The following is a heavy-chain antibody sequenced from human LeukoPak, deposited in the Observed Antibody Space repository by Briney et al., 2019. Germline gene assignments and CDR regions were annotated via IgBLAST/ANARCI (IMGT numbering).Heavy chain of an antibody. D-gene: IGHD4-23*01. J-gene: IGHJ4*02. CDR2: ISYDGSNK. CDR3: ARDDYGGKGFDY. V-gene: IGHV3-30-3*01. Sequence: AGGSLRLSCAASGFTFSSYAMHWVRQAPGKGLEWVAVISYDGSNKYYADSVKGRFTISRDNSKNTLYLQMNSLRAEDTAVYYCARDDYGGKGFDYWGQGTLVTVSS. CDR1: GFTFSSYA.